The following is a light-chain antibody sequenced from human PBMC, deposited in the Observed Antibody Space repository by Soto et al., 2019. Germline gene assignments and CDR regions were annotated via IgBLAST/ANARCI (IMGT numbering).Light chain of an antibody. CDR1: QSVSSGY. Sequence: EIVLTQSPGTLSLSPGERATLSCRASQSVSSGYLAWYQHKPGQAPRLLIFGASIRSAGIPDRFTGSGSGAAFTLTISSLEPEAFAVCYCQQYGSSPRTCGQGTKVEIK. CDR2: GAS. V-gene: IGKV3-20*01. J-gene: IGKJ1*01. CDR3: QQYGSSPRT.